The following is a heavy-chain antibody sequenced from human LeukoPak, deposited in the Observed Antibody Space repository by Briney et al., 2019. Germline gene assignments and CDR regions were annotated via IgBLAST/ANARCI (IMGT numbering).Heavy chain of an antibody. CDR3: ARGHTWIQLEDH. CDR2: MNPNSGNT. Sequence: ASVKVSCKASGYTFTSYDINWVRQATGQGLEWMGWMNPNSGNTGYAQKFQGRVTMTRNTSISTAYMELSSLRSEDTAVYYCARGHTWIQLEDHWGQGTLVTVSS. CDR1: GYTFTSYD. V-gene: IGHV1-8*01. J-gene: IGHJ4*02. D-gene: IGHD5-18*01.